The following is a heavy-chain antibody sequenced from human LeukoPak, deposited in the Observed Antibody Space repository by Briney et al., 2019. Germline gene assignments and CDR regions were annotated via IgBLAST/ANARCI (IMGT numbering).Heavy chain of an antibody. CDR1: GYGFTSYW. J-gene: IGHJ5*02. V-gene: IGHV5-51*01. D-gene: IGHD3-10*01. Sequence: GASLQISCKGSGYGFTSYWIGWVRRMPGKGLEWMGIIYPGDSDTSYSPSFQGQVTISADKSISTAYLLWSSLKASDTAMYYCARLPYYYGSGSYYNPPNWFDPWGQGTLVTVSS. CDR3: ARLPYYYGSGSYYNPPNWFDP. CDR2: IYPGDSDT.